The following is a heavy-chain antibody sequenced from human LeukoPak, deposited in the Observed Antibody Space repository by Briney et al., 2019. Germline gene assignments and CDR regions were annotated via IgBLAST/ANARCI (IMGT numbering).Heavy chain of an antibody. Sequence: GGSLRLSCAASGFTVSSNYMSWVRQAPGKGLEWVSVIYSGGSTYYADSVKGRFTISRDNSKNTLYLQMNSLRAEDTAVYYCASGGGVRVVRGVIINPFDAFDIWGQGTMVTVSS. CDR2: IYSGGST. J-gene: IGHJ3*02. CDR1: GFTVSSNY. CDR3: ASGGGVRVVRGVIINPFDAFDI. D-gene: IGHD3-10*01. V-gene: IGHV3-53*01.